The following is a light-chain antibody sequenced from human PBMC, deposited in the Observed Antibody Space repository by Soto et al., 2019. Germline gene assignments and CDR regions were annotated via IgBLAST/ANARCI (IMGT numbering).Light chain of an antibody. CDR1: QSIPSS. CDR3: RHYSSYL. V-gene: IGKV1-5*01. J-gene: IGKJ2*01. CDR2: DAS. Sequence: DIPMTQSPSTLSASVGDRVTITCRASQSIPSSLAWYQQKPGKAPNLLIYDASLLESGVPSRFSGSGSGTEFTLTLSSLQSDDFATYYCRHYSSYLFGQRTKLEI.